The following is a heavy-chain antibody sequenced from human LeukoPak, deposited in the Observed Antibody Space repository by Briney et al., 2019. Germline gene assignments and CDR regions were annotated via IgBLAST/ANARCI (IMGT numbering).Heavy chain of an antibody. Sequence: APVKVSCKASGYTFTGSYIHWVRQAPGQGLEWMGWISAYNGNTNYAQKLQGRVTMTTDTSTSTAYMELRSLRSDDTAVYYCAREEAVAGIGAYYYYGMDVWGQGTTVTVSS. CDR3: AREEAVAGIGAYYYYGMDV. CDR2: ISAYNGNT. D-gene: IGHD6-19*01. V-gene: IGHV1-18*04. J-gene: IGHJ6*02. CDR1: GYTFTGSY.